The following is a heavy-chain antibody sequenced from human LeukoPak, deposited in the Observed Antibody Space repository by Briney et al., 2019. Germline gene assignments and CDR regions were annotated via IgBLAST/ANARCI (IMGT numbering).Heavy chain of an antibody. CDR2: IWYDGGNK. V-gene: IGHV3-33*01. CDR1: GFTFSSYG. CDR3: ARELSPVVKYSFDS. J-gene: IGHJ4*02. Sequence: QPGRSLRLSCAASGFTFSSYGMHWVRQAPGKGLEWVALIWYDGGNKYYADSVKGRFTISRDNSKNTVYLQMNSLRAEDTAVYSCARELSPVVKYSFDSWGQGTQVTVSS. D-gene: IGHD2-15*01.